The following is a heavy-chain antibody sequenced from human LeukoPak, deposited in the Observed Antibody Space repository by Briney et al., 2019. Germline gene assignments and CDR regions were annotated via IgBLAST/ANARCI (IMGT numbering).Heavy chain of an antibody. D-gene: IGHD2-2*03. CDR3: ARLDVDIVVVPAAIHFDY. CDR2: IYYSGST. Sequence: PSETLSLTCTVSGGSISSSSYYWGWIRQPPGKGLEWIGSIYYSGSTYYNPSLKSRVTISVDTSKNQFSLKLSSVTAADTAVYYCARLDVDIVVVPAAIHFDYWGQGTLVTVSS. J-gene: IGHJ4*02. V-gene: IGHV4-39*01. CDR1: GGSISSSSYY.